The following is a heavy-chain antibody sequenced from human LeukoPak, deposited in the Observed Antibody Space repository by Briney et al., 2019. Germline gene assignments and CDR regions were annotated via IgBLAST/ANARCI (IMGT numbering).Heavy chain of an antibody. CDR1: GFTFSSYA. CDR2: ISGSGGST. D-gene: IGHD3-10*01. V-gene: IGHV3-23*01. J-gene: IGHJ5*02. Sequence: GGSLRLSCAASGFTFSSYAMSWVRQAPGKGLEWVSAISGSGGSTYYADSVKGRFTISRDDSKNTLYLQMNSLRAEDTAVYYCAKDLGSQGGPYNWFDPWGQGTLVTVSS. CDR3: AKDLGSQGGPYNWFDP.